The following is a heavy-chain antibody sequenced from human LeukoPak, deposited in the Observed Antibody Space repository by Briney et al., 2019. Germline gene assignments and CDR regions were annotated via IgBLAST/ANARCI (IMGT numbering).Heavy chain of an antibody. J-gene: IGHJ3*02. CDR2: INAGNGNT. D-gene: IGHD5-18*01. V-gene: IGHV1-3*01. Sequence: ASVKVSCKASGYTFTSYAMHWVRQAPGQRLEWMGWINAGNGNTKYSQKFQGRVTITRDTSASTAYMELSSLRSEDTAVYYCASGYNYGLRHYDAFDIWGQGTMITVSS. CDR1: GYTFTSYA. CDR3: ASGYNYGLRHYDAFDI.